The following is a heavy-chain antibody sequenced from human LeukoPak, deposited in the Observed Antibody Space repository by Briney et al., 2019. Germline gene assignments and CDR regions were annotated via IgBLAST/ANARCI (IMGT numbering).Heavy chain of an antibody. V-gene: IGHV4-59*01. Sequence: SETLSLTCSVSGGSISSDYWSWIRQPPEKGLEWIGYILYSGSTNYNPSLKSRLTISVDTSKNQFSLKLSSVTAADTAVYYCARECCTRTTCYFDYWGQGTLVTVSS. D-gene: IGHD2-2*01. J-gene: IGHJ4*02. CDR2: ILYSGST. CDR1: GGSISSDY. CDR3: ARECCTRTTCYFDY.